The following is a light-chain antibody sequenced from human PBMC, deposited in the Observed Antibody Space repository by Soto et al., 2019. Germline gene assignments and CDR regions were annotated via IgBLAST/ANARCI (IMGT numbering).Light chain of an antibody. CDR1: SSDVGGYKF. J-gene: IGLJ1*01. CDR3: GSYTGSIYV. Sequence: QSALTQPASVSGSPGQSITISCTGTSSDVGGYKFVSWYQQHPGKAPTLIIYEVSNRPSGFSSRFSGSKSGNTASLTISGLQAEDEADYYCGSYTGSIYVFGTGTKLTVL. CDR2: EVS. V-gene: IGLV2-14*01.